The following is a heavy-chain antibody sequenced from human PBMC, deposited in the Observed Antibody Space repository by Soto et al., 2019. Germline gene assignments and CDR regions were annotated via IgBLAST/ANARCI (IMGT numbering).Heavy chain of an antibody. Sequence: ASVKVSCKASGYTFTSYGISWVRQAPGQGLEWMGWISAYNGNTNYAQKLQGRVTMTTDTSTSTAYMELRSLRSDDTAVYYCARDWALGGRSVVPAAMLDYWGQGTLVTVSS. CDR3: ARDWALGGRSVVPAAMLDY. J-gene: IGHJ4*02. CDR1: GYTFTSYG. V-gene: IGHV1-18*01. CDR2: ISAYNGNT. D-gene: IGHD2-2*01.